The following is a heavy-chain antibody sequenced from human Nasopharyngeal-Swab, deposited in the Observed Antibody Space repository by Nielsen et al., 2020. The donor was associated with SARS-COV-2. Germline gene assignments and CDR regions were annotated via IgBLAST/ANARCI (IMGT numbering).Heavy chain of an antibody. Sequence: SETLSLTCAVSGGSISSSNWWSWVRQPPGQGLEWIGEIYHSGSTNYNPSLKSRVTISVDKSKNQFSLKLSSVTAADTAVYYCARDYTYSSGFYGMDVWGQGTTVTVSS. CDR1: GGSISSSNW. CDR2: IYHSGST. CDR3: ARDYTYSSGFYGMDV. V-gene: IGHV4-4*02. J-gene: IGHJ6*02. D-gene: IGHD6-19*01.